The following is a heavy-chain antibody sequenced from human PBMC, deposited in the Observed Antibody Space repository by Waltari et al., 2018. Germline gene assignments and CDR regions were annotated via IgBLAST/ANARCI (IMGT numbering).Heavy chain of an antibody. V-gene: IGHV3-48*04. CDR1: GFPYRSYT. D-gene: IGHD6-6*01. CDR3: AGGEYSRTY. J-gene: IGHJ4*02. CDR2: VRSSSDTI. Sequence: EVQLVESGGGLVQPGGSLRPSCAASGFPYRSYTMTWVRQAPGQGLGWSSYVRSSSDTIYYAESVKGRFTMSRENAKNSLYLQMHSLGVEDTAVYYCAGGEYSRTYWGQGTLVTVPS.